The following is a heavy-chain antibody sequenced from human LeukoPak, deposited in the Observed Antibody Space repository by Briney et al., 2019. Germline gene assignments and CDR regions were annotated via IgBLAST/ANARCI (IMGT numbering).Heavy chain of an antibody. Sequence: SAKVSCKASGGTFSSYAISWVRQAPGQGLEWMGRIIPILGIANYAQKFQGRVTITADKSTSTAYMELSSLRSEDTAVYYCARGYSSGWYPPYYWGQGTLVTVSS. D-gene: IGHD6-19*01. CDR3: ARGYSSGWYPPYY. V-gene: IGHV1-69*04. CDR1: GGTFSSYA. J-gene: IGHJ4*02. CDR2: IIPILGIA.